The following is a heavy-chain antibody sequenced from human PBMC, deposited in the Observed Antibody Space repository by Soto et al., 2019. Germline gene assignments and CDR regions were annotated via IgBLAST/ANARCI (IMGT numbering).Heavy chain of an antibody. CDR3: ARGQGCSSTSCTNWFDP. CDR2: MNPNSGNT. J-gene: IGHJ5*02. V-gene: IGHV1-8*01. CDR1: GYTFTSYD. Sequence: QVQLVQSGAEVKKPGASVKVACKASGYTFTSYDINWVRQATGQGLEWMGWMNPNSGNTGYAQKFQGRVTMTRNTSISTAYMELSSLRSEDTAVYYCARGQGCSSTSCTNWFDPWGQGTLVTVSS. D-gene: IGHD2-2*01.